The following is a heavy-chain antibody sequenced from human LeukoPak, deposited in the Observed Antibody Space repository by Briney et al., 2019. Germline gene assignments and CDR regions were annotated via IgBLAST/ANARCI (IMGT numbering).Heavy chain of an antibody. CDR3: ARLDCVIEGCYNH. CDR1: RDSLTRSF. CDR2: VSSDGTT. V-gene: IGHV4-59*12. Sequence: SGALSLTCLVSRDSLTRSFWNWIRQPRGRGLEGVGYVSSDGTTNYIPPLRSRVVMSVDTAKTDISLNLTSVTAADTAIYYCARLDCVIEGCYNHWGRGILVTVSS. J-gene: IGHJ4*02. D-gene: IGHD2-15*01.